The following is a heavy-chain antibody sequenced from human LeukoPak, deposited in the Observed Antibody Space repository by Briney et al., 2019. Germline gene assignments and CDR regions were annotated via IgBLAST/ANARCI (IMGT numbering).Heavy chain of an antibody. CDR3: ARRGCSGGNCSPGWFDP. V-gene: IGHV4-59*08. J-gene: IGHJ5*02. Sequence: SETLSLTCTVSGGSISTYYWSWIRQPPGKGLEWIGYINYSGNGHYNPSLKSRVTISVDTSKNQFSLKLSSVTAADTAVYVCARRGCSGGNCSPGWFDPWGQGTLVTVSS. CDR1: GGSISTYY. CDR2: INYSGNG. D-gene: IGHD2-15*01.